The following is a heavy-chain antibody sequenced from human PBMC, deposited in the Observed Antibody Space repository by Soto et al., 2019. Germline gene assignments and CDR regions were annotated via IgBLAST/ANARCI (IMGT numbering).Heavy chain of an antibody. J-gene: IGHJ5*02. CDR3: ATMYYHDPGWFDP. D-gene: IGHD3-22*01. V-gene: IGHV4-39*01. Sequence: PSETLSLTCSVSGGSISSSSYYWAWIRQPPGKGLEWIGSLYFSGSTYYNPSFKSRVTISVDTSKNQFSLKLSSVTAADTAVFYCATMYYHDPGWFDPWGQGALVTVSS. CDR2: LYFSGST. CDR1: GGSISSSSYY.